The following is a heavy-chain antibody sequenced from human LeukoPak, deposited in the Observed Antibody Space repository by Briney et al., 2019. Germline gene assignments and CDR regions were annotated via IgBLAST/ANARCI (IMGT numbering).Heavy chain of an antibody. CDR2: ISWNSGSI. J-gene: IGHJ4*02. D-gene: IGHD4-11*01. V-gene: IGHV3-9*01. CDR3: AKGPSYYNIDY. CDR1: GFTFDDYA. Sequence: PGGSLRLSCAASGFTFDDYAMHWVRQAPGRGLEWVSGISWNSGSIGYADSVKGRFTISRDNAKNSLYLQMNSLRAEDTALYYCAKGPSYYNIDYWGQGTLVTVSS.